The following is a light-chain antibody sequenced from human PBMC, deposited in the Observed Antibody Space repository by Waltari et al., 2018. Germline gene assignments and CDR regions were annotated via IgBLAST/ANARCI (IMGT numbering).Light chain of an antibody. V-gene: IGKV3-15*01. J-gene: IGKJ1*01. CDR2: DAS. Sequence: IVMTHSPATLSVSPGERVTLSCRASRNVGTNLAWYQQKPGQAPRLLIFDASTRASGIPARFSGGGSATEFTLTISSLQSEDFAVYYCQHYNNWPPGTFGQGTKVEI. CDR3: QHYNNWPPGT. CDR1: RNVGTN.